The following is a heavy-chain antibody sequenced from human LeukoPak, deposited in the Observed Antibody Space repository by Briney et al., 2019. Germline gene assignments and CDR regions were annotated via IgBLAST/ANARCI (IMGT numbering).Heavy chain of an antibody. CDR1: GGSISSGSYY. CDR3: ARDSHAYFDAFDI. Sequence: SETLSLTCTVSGGSISSGSYYWSWIRQPAGKGLEWIGRIYTSGSTNYNPSLKSRVTISVDTSKNQFSPKLSSVTAADTAVYFCARDSHAYFDAFDIWGQGTMVTVSS. J-gene: IGHJ3*02. D-gene: IGHD2/OR15-2a*01. CDR2: IYTSGST. V-gene: IGHV4-61*02.